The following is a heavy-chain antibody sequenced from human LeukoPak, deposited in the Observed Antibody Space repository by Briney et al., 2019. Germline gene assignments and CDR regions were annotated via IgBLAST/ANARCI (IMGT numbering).Heavy chain of an antibody. CDR2: IYYSGST. V-gene: IGHV4-59*08. CDR3: ARHKDHYDSSGYYSPSDY. D-gene: IGHD3-22*01. CDR1: GGFISSYY. Sequence: NTSETLSLTCTVSGGFISSYYWSWVRQPPGKGLEWIGYIYYSGSTKYNPSLKGRATISVDTSKNQFSLKLSSVTAADTAVYYCARHKDHYDSSGYYSPSDYWGQGTLVTVSS. J-gene: IGHJ4*02.